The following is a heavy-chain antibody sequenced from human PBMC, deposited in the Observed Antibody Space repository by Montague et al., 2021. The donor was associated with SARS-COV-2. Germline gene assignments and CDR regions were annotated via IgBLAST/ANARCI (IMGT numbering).Heavy chain of an antibody. CDR1: GFSFSSYG. CDR2: ISGSCDRT. J-gene: IGHJ4*02. V-gene: IGHV3-23*01. D-gene: IGHD3-10*01. Sequence: SLRLSCAASGFSFSSYGMRRVRQAPGKGLEWVPAISGSCDRTYHXDSXKGLFTISRDNSKNTLYLQMNSLRAEDTAVYYCAKETLWFGAVWGDYWGQGTLVTVSS. CDR3: AKETLWFGAVWGDY.